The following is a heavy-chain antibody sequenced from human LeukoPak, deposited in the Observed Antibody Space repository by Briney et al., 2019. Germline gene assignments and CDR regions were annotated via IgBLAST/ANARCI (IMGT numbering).Heavy chain of an antibody. J-gene: IGHJ6*02. Sequence: GGSLRLSCAASGFTFSSYSMNWVRQAPGKGLESVSFISSSSSYIYYADSVKGPFTISRANAKNSLYLQMNNLRAEDTAVYYCARGGKDYGMDVWGQGPTVTVSS. CDR2: ISSSSSYI. V-gene: IGHV3-21*01. D-gene: IGHD2-15*01. CDR1: GFTFSSYS. CDR3: ARGGKDYGMDV.